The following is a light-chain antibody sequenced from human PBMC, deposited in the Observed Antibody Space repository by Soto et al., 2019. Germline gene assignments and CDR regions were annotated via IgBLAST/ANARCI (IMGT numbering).Light chain of an antibody. J-gene: IGLJ2*01. CDR1: SSNIGTPYD. Sequence: QSVLTQPPSVSGAPGQRVTISCTGSSSNIGTPYDVHWYQQLPGTAPKLLIYGNSNRPSGVPDRFSGSKSGTSASLAITGLQAEDEADYCCQSYDSSLSGYVIFGGGTKLTVL. CDR3: QSYDSSLSGYVI. V-gene: IGLV1-40*01. CDR2: GNS.